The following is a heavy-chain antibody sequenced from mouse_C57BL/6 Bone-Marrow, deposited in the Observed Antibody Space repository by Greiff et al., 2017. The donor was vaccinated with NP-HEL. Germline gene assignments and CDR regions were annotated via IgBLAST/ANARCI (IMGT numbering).Heavy chain of an antibody. CDR3: ARGGFYYGSSLAY. CDR1: GVTCLSTS. J-gene: IGHJ3*01. V-gene: IGHV5-12*01. D-gene: IGHD1-1*01. Sequence: VQLKESGGGLVQPAGSLKLSCAASGVTCLSTSLSVLLPPPSHILDFFSYISNFCFRTYYPDTVKGRFTISRDNAKNTLYLQMSRLKSEDTAMYYCARGGFYYGSSLAYWGQGTLVTVSA. CDR2: ISNFCFRT.